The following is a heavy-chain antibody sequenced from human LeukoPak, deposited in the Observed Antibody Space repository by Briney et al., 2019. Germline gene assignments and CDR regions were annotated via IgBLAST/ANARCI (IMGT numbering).Heavy chain of an antibody. CDR3: ARGGTLVQGVTILYGMDV. D-gene: IGHD3-10*01. J-gene: IGHJ6*02. CDR2: MNPRSGNT. CDR1: GDTFTSYD. Sequence: ASVKVSCTTSGDTFTSYDINWVRQATGQGREWMGWMNPRSGNTIYTQKFQGRVAMTRDTSTSTAYMELSSLRSEDTAVYYCARGGTLVQGVTILYGMDVWGQGTTVTVSS. V-gene: IGHV1-8*01.